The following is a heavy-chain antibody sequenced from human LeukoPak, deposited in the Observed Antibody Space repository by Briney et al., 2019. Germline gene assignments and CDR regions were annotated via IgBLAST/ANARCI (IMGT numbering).Heavy chain of an antibody. J-gene: IGHJ4*02. Sequence: SETLSLTCSVSGGSINSYYWSWIRQPAGKGLEWIGRIYISGSTNYNPSLKSRVTMSIDTSKNQFSLKLSSVTAADTAVYYCAGVSRFLEWPDYWGQGTLVTVSS. D-gene: IGHD3-3*01. CDR2: IYISGST. CDR1: GGSINSYY. CDR3: AGVSRFLEWPDY. V-gene: IGHV4-4*07.